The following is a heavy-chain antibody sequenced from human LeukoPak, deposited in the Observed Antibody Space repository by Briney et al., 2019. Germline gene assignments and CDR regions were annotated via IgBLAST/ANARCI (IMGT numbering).Heavy chain of an antibody. J-gene: IGHJ4*02. CDR2: INPNNGLT. V-gene: IGHV1-2*02. CDR1: GYSFTGYF. CDR3: ARAWGSLYYFDH. D-gene: IGHD3-16*01. Sequence: ASVKVSCKASGYSFTGYFLHWVRQAPGQGPEWMGWINPNNGLTNYTQKFKGRVTMTRDTSSATGYMELNRLTSDDTAVFYCARAWGSLYYFDHWGQGTLVTVSS.